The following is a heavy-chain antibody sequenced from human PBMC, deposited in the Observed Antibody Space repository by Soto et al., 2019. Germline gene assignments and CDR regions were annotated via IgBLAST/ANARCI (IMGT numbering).Heavy chain of an antibody. V-gene: IGHV4-31*03. Sequence: SETPSLTCTVSGGSLSSDAYYWSWIRQHPGKGLEWIGYIYYSGATYYNPSLESRVTISLDTPKNHFSLKLTSVSAADTAVYFCARGGRRADVVDIWGQGTMVTVS. CDR3: ARGGRRADVVDI. J-gene: IGHJ3*02. CDR2: IYYSGAT. D-gene: IGHD1-1*01. CDR1: GGSLSSDAYY.